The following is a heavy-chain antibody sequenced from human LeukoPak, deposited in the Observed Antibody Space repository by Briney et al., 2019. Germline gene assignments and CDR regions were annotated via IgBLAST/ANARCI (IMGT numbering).Heavy chain of an antibody. V-gene: IGHV4-59*11. CDR2: IYYSGST. Sequence: KPSETLSLTCTVSGGSISSHYWSWIRQPPGKGLEWIGYIYYSGSTNYNPSLKSRVTISVDTSKNQFSLKLSSVTAADTAVYYCASYDYSSRFDYWGQGTLVTVSS. CDR3: ASYDYSSRFDY. D-gene: IGHD6-13*01. CDR1: GGSISSHY. J-gene: IGHJ4*02.